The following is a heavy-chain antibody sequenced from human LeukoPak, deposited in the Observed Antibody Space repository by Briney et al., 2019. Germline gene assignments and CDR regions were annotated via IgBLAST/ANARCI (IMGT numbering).Heavy chain of an antibody. J-gene: IGHJ5*02. CDR1: GFTFSSYS. V-gene: IGHV3-21*01. CDR2: ISCSSSYI. D-gene: IGHD6-13*01. CDR3: ARGGAAAAPNWFDP. Sequence: GGSLRLSCAASGFTFSSYSMNWVRQAPGKGLEWVSSISCSSSYIYYADSVKGRFTISRDNAKNSLYLQMNSLRAEDTAVHYCARGGAAAAPNWFDPWGQGTLVTVSS.